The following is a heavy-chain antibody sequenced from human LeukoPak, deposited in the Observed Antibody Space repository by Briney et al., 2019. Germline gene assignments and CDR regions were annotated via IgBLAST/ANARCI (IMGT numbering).Heavy chain of an antibody. CDR3: ARHALRGDGYNWINY. V-gene: IGHV5-10-1*01. CDR1: GYSFTNYW. J-gene: IGHJ4*02. D-gene: IGHD5-24*01. CDR2: IDPSDSYT. Sequence: LGESLKISCKGSGYSFTNYWISWVRQMPGKGLEWMGRIDPSDSYTNYSPSFQGHVTISADKSISTAYLQWSSLKASDTAMYYCARHALRGDGYNWINYWGQGTLVTVSS.